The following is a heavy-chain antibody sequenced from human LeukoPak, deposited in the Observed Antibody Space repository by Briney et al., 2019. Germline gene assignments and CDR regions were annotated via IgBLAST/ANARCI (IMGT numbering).Heavy chain of an antibody. J-gene: IGHJ1*01. CDR1: DGSTSTYN. D-gene: IGHD6-19*01. CDR2: ITYSGYT. V-gene: IGHV4-59*01. CDR3: TNIPRSGRYWGYFED. Sequence: PSETLSLTGIVSDGSTSTYNWNWIRQPPGKGLEWIGHITYSGYTTYNPSLNSRATISVDMSKKQSPLKLTSVTAADTAKYCCTNIPRSGRYWGYFEDWGQGTLVTVTA.